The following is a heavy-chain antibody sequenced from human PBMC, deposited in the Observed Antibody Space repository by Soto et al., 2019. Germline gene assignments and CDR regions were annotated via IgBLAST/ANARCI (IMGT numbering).Heavy chain of an antibody. CDR1: GFTFSSYG. V-gene: IGHV3-30*18. J-gene: IGHJ4*02. Sequence: QVQLVESGGGVVQPGRSLRLSCAASGFTFSSYGMHWVRQAPGKGLEWVAVISYDGSNKYYADSVKGRFTISRDNSKNTLYLQMNSLRAEDTAVYYCAKGRLRNPANYFDYWGQGTLVTVSS. CDR3: AKGRLRNPANYFDY. CDR2: ISYDGSNK. D-gene: IGHD4-17*01.